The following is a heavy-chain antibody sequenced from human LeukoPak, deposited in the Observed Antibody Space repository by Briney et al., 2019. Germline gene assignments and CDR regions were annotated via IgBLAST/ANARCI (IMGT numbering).Heavy chain of an antibody. J-gene: IGHJ4*02. CDR2: IRYDGSDK. D-gene: IGHD7-27*01. Sequence: GGSLRLSCAVSGFTLSSHGMHWVRQAPGKGLEWVAFIRYDGSDKYYADSVKGRFTISRDNSKNTLYLQMNSLRAEDTAVYYYMKDTGFLTGYFDYWGQGTLVTVSS. CDR3: MKDTGFLTGYFDY. V-gene: IGHV3-30*02. CDR1: GFTLSSHG.